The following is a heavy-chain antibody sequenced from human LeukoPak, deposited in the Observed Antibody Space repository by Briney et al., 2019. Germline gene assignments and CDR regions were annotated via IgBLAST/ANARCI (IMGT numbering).Heavy chain of an antibody. CDR2: ISSSGSTI. CDR1: GFTFSSYE. J-gene: IGHJ4*02. V-gene: IGHV3-48*03. Sequence: PGGSLRLSCAASGFTFSSYEMNWVRQAPGKGLEWVSYISSSGSTIYYAASVKGRFTISRDNAKNSLYLQMNSLRAEDTAVYYCARDGVRGYCSSTSCYFDWGQGTLVTVSS. D-gene: IGHD2-2*01. CDR3: ARDGVRGYCSSTSCYFD.